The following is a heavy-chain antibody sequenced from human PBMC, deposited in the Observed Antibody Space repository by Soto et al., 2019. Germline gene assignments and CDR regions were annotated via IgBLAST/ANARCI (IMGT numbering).Heavy chain of an antibody. J-gene: IGHJ6*02. D-gene: IGHD2-2*01. V-gene: IGHV4-39*01. Sequence: PSETLSLTCTVSGCSITSNNYHWGWVRQPPGKGLEWIGTIYYTGDTYQNPSLKSRVTISVDTSKNQFSLKLSSVTAADTAVYYCARHTILVHEGVDVWGQGTTVTVSS. CDR1: GCSITSNNYH. CDR2: IYYTGDT. CDR3: ARHTILVHEGVDV.